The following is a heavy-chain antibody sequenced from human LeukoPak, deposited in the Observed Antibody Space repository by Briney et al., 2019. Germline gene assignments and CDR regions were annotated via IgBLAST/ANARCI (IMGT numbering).Heavy chain of an antibody. CDR2: ISPSGST. CDR1: GGSLNGGNYY. D-gene: IGHD2-2*01. CDR3: ARVSYQEGVDY. V-gene: IGHV4-61*02. J-gene: IGHJ4*02. Sequence: PSQTLSLTCTVSGGSLNGGNYYWAWLRQPAGKGLEWIGRISPSGSTNHNPSLTSRVTISVDTSKNQFSLKFNFVTAADTAVYYCARVSYQEGVDYWGQGTLVTVSS.